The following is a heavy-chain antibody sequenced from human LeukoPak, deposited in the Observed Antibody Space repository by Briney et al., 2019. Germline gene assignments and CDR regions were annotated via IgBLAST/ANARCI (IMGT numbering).Heavy chain of an antibody. CDR1: GFTFSSYS. J-gene: IGHJ4*02. CDR3: AREIHSSGWADY. D-gene: IGHD6-19*01. CDR2: ISSSSSYI. Sequence: PGGSLRLSCAASGFTFSSYSMNWVRQAPGKGLEWVSSISSSSSYIYYADSVKGRFTISRDNAKNSLYLQMNSLRAEDTAVYYCAREIHSSGWADYWGQGTLVTVSS. V-gene: IGHV3-21*01.